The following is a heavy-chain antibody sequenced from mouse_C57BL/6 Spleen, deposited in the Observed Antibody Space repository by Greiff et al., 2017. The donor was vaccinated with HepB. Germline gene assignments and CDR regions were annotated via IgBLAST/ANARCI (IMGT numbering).Heavy chain of an antibody. J-gene: IGHJ2*01. CDR1: GFTFSDYG. CDR3: ARPGSSYVLYFDY. Sequence: EVNLVESGGGLVKPGGSLKLSCAASGFTFSDYGMHWVRQAPEKGLEWVAYISSGSSTIYYADTVKGRFTISRDNAKNTLFLQMTSLRSEDTAMYYCARPGSSYVLYFDYWGQGTTLTVSS. V-gene: IGHV5-17*01. D-gene: IGHD1-1*01. CDR2: ISSGSSTI.